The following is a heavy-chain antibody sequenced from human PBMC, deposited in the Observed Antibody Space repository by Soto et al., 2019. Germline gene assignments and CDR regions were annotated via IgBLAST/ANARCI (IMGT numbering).Heavy chain of an antibody. Sequence: PGGSLRLSCAASGFTFSSYWMHWVRQAPGKGLVWVSRINSDGSCTSYADSVKGRFTISRDNAKNSLYLQMNSLRAEDTAVYYCARANPRIAAAGLFDYWGQGTLVTVSS. CDR2: INSDGSCT. V-gene: IGHV3-74*01. J-gene: IGHJ4*02. D-gene: IGHD6-13*01. CDR3: ARANPRIAAAGLFDY. CDR1: GFTFSSYW.